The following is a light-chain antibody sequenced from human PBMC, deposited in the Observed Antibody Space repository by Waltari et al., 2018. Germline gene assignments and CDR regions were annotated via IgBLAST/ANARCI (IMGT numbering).Light chain of an antibody. V-gene: IGLV1-44*01. CDR2: RND. CDR1: SSNIGSNV. Sequence: QSVLTQPPSASGTPGQRVTISCSGSSSNIGSNVVNWYQQVPGTTPKLLIYRNDQRPSGVPDRFSGSKSCTSASLAISGLRPEDEAEYYCASWDDSLNGRWEFGGGTKVTVL. J-gene: IGLJ3*02. CDR3: ASWDDSLNGRWE.